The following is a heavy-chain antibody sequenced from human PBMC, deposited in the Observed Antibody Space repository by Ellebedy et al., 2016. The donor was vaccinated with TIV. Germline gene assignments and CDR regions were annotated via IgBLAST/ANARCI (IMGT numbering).Heavy chain of an antibody. J-gene: IGHJ4*02. D-gene: IGHD6-13*01. CDR1: GSAFSDYY. Sequence: PGGSLRLSCAASGSAFSDYYMTWIRQVPGKGLEWVSSITSGEAYTQYGDSVRGRFTVSRDNAKKTLYLQLNSLRAEDTAVFYCARELAAAGFFDYWGQGTLVTVSS. CDR3: ARELAAAGFFDY. CDR2: ITSGEAYT. V-gene: IGHV3-11*06.